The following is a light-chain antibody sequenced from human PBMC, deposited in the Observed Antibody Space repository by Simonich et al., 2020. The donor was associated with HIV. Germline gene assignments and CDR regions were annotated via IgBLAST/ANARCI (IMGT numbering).Light chain of an antibody. V-gene: IGLV2-14*01. J-gene: IGLJ3*02. CDR2: EVG. CDR3: SSYTISSTL. Sequence: QSALTQPASVSGSPGQSITISCTGTSSDVGGYNYVSWSQQHPGKAPKLIIYEVGKRPSGVPDRFSGSESGNTASLTISGLQAEDEANYYCSSYTISSTLFGGGTKLTVL. CDR1: SSDVGGYNY.